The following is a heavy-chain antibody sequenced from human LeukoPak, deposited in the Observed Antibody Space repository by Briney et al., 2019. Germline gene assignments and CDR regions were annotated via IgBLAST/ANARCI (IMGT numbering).Heavy chain of an antibody. CDR2: IYYSGST. D-gene: IGHD3-10*01. CDR1: GGSISSYY. J-gene: IGHJ4*02. V-gene: IGHV4-59*01. Sequence: SETLSLTCTVSGGSISSYYWSWIRQPPGKGLEYIGYIYYSGSTNYNPSLKSRVTISVDTSKNQFSLKLSSVTAADTAVYYCARGIWFGELSFDYWGQGTLVTVSS. CDR3: ARGIWFGELSFDY.